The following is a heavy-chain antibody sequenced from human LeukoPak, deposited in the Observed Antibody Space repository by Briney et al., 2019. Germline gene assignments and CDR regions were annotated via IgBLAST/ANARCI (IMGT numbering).Heavy chain of an antibody. Sequence: SETLSLTCAVYGGSFSGYYWGWIRQPPGKGLEWIGEINHSGSTNYNPSLKSRVTISVDTSKNQFSLKLSSVTAADTAVYYCARTCIAHGITIFGVVARGFDYWGQGTLVTVSS. J-gene: IGHJ4*02. CDR2: INHSGST. V-gene: IGHV4-34*01. CDR3: ARTCIAHGITIFGVVARGFDY. D-gene: IGHD3-3*01. CDR1: GGSFSGYY.